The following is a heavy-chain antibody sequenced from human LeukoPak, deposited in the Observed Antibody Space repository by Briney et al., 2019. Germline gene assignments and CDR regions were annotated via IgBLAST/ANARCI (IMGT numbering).Heavy chain of an antibody. CDR3: AKALRRYCSGGSCYLFDY. J-gene: IGHJ4*02. Sequence: GGSLRLSCAASGLTFINFGMTWVRQAPGKGLDWASGISWSSGSIGYADSVKGRFTISRDNAKNSLYLQMNSLRAEDTALYYCAKALRRYCSGGSCYLFDYWGQGTPVTVSS. D-gene: IGHD2-15*01. CDR2: ISWSSGSI. V-gene: IGHV3-9*01. CDR1: GLTFINFG.